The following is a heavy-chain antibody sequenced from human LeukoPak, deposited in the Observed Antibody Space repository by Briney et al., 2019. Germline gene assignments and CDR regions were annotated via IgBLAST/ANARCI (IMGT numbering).Heavy chain of an antibody. CDR1: GGSISSGDYY. CDR3: ARAISRESGWYNY. D-gene: IGHD6-19*01. J-gene: IGHJ4*02. CDR2: IYYSGST. V-gene: IGHV4-30-4*08. Sequence: SQTLSLTCTVSGGSISSGDYYWSWIRQPPGKGLVWVGYIYYSGSTYYNPSLKSRVTISVDTSKNQFSLKLSSVTATDTAVYYCARAISRESGWYNYWGQGTLVTVSS.